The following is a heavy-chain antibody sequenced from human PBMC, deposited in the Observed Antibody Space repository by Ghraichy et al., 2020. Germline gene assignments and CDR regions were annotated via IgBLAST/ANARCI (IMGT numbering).Heavy chain of an antibody. CDR2: ISSGSTHT. D-gene: IGHD2-21*02. CDR1: GLSLGSDA. J-gene: IGHJ4*02. V-gene: IGHV3-23*01. Sequence: GESLNISCAASGLSLGSDAMSWVRLAPGKGLEWVSSISSGSTHTYYADSVKDRFSIYRDDSKNTLFLQMDSLRAADTAIYYCAISPTCGRDCSHFRGTWGRWGQGTQVTVSS. CDR3: AISPTCGRDCSHFRGTWGR.